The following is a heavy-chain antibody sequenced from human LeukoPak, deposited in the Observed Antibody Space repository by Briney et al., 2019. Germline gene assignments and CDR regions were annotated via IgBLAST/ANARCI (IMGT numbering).Heavy chain of an antibody. V-gene: IGHV4-31*03. D-gene: IGHD3-10*01. CDR3: ARSRGYYGSGSYRDPNWFDP. Sequence: SETLSLTCTVSGGSISRGGNYWSWIRQHPGKGLEWIGYIYYSGSTYYNPSLKSRVTMSVDTSKTQFSLRLSSVTAADTAVYYCARSRGYYGSGSYRDPNWFDPWGQGTLVTVSS. CDR1: GGSISRGGNY. J-gene: IGHJ5*02. CDR2: IYYSGST.